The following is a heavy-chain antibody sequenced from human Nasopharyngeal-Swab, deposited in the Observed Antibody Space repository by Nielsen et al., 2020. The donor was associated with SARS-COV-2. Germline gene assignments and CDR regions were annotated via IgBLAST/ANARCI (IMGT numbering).Heavy chain of an antibody. CDR3: ARDFGIFITANDAFDI. D-gene: IGHD1-20*01. Sequence: GGSLRLSCAASGFTFSSYGMHWVRQAPGKGLEWVAVIWYDGSNKYYADSVKGRFTISRDNSKNTLYLQMNSLRAEDTAVYYCARDFGIFITANDAFDIWGQGTMVTVSS. J-gene: IGHJ3*02. CDR2: IWYDGSNK. V-gene: IGHV3-33*01. CDR1: GFTFSSYG.